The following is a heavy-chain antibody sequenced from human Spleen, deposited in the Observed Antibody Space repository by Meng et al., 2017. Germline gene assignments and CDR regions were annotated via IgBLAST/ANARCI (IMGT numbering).Heavy chain of an antibody. V-gene: IGHV3-11*01. CDR3: ARGPRSGYYYFDC. D-gene: IGHD3-22*01. J-gene: IGHJ4*02. CDR2: ISPRGDNI. Sequence: GESLKISCAASGFTFSDYYMSWVRQAPGKGLEWLSYISPRGDNIYYADSVKGRFTISRDNAEKSLYLQMNSLRADDTAVYYCARGPRSGYYYFDCWGQGNMVTVSS. CDR1: GFTFSDYY.